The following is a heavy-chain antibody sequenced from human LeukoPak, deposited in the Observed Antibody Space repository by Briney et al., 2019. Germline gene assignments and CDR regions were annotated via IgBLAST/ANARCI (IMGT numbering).Heavy chain of an antibody. CDR3: AKESRYYGSGIYYNPPLYYMDV. D-gene: IGHD3-10*01. Sequence: GGSLRLSCAASGFTFSSYAMSWVRQAPWKGLEWVSAISGSGGSTYYADSVKGRFTISRDNSKNTLYLQMNSLRAEDTAVYYCAKESRYYGSGIYYNPPLYYMDVWGKGTTVTVSS. V-gene: IGHV3-23*01. CDR2: ISGSGGST. J-gene: IGHJ6*03. CDR1: GFTFSSYA.